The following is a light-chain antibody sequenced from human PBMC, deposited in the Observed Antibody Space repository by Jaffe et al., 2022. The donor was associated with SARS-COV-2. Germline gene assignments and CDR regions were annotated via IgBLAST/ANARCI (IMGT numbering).Light chain of an antibody. Sequence: DIVMTQSPDSLAVSLGERATINCKSSQSVLFSLNNKNYLAWYQQKPGQPPKLLVYWASTRESGVPDRFTGSGSGTDFTLTISSLQAEDVAVYYCQQYYDTPLTFGQGTKVEIK. V-gene: IGKV4-1*01. CDR1: QSVLFSLNNKNY. CDR3: QQYYDTPLT. CDR2: WAS. J-gene: IGKJ1*01.